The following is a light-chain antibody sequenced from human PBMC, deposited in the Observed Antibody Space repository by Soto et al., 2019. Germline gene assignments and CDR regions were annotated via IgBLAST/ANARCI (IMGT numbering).Light chain of an antibody. CDR2: EVI. CDR1: SSDVGGYNY. CDR3: SSYTISRTLV. Sequence: QSALTQPASVSGSPGQSITISCTGTSSDVGGYNYVSWYQHHPGKAPKLMIYEVINRPSGVSNRFSGSKSGNTASLTISGLQAEDEADYYCSSYTISRTLVFGGGTKVTVL. V-gene: IGLV2-14*01. J-gene: IGLJ2*01.